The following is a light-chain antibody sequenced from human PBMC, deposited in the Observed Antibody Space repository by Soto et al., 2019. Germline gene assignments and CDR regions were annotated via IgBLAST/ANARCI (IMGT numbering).Light chain of an antibody. Sequence: EIVLTQSPATLSLSPGERATLSCTASQSVHTSLAWYQQKPGQPPRLVVYDSTLRANGVPDRFGGSRSGTEFTLTINNLEPEDFAVYYCQQRNVWPPITFGQGTRLEI. CDR1: QSVHTS. CDR3: QQRNVWPPIT. J-gene: IGKJ5*01. CDR2: DST. V-gene: IGKV3-11*01.